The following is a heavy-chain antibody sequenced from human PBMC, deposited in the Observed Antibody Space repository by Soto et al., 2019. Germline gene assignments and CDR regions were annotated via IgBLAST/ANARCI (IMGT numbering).Heavy chain of an antibody. V-gene: IGHV1-3*01. J-gene: IGHJ6*02. CDR1: GYTFTSYA. Sequence: ASVKVSCKASGYTFTSYAMHWVRQAPGQRLEWMGWINAGNGNTKYSQKFQGRVTITRDTSASTAYMELSSLRSEDTAVYYCAREEYSNHYYYYGMDVWGQGTTVTVSS. CDR3: AREEYSNHYYYYGMDV. D-gene: IGHD6-6*01. CDR2: INAGNGNT.